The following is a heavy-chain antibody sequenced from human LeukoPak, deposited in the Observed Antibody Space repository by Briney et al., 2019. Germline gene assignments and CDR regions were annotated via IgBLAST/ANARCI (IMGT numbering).Heavy chain of an antibody. CDR3: ARHSNWNGGVDWFDP. Sequence: SETLSLTCTVSGGSNYWSWIGQPPGKELEWIGNIHYSGSPNYNPSLKSRVTISIDTSKNQFSLRLNSVTAADTVVYYCARHSNWNGGVDWFDPWGQGTQVTVSS. D-gene: IGHD1-20*01. CDR2: IHYSGSP. J-gene: IGHJ5*02. CDR1: GGSNY. V-gene: IGHV4-59*08.